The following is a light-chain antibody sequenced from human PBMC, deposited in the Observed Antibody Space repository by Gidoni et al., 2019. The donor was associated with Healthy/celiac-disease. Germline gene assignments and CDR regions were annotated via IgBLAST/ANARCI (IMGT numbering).Light chain of an antibody. CDR1: QSVSSY. J-gene: IGKJ3*01. CDR3: HQRSNWPPTVT. Sequence: EIVLPQSPATLSLSPGERATLSCRASQSVSSYLAWYPQKPGQAPRLLIYDASNRATGIPARFSGSGSGTDCTLTISSLGPEDFAVYYCHQRSNWPPTVTFGPGTKVDIK. CDR2: DAS. V-gene: IGKV3-11*01.